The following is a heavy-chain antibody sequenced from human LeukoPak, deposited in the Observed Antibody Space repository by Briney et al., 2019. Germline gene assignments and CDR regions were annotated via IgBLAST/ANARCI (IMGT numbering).Heavy chain of an antibody. CDR3: AREQPDSGRSGFDY. CDR2: VSDDGSRE. J-gene: IGHJ4*02. Sequence: GGSLRLSCAASGFTFSSFAMHWVRQAPGKGLEWVAVVSDDGSREHYADFLEGRFTISRDNSKNTVSLQMRSLGPEDTAVYFCAREQPDSGRSGFDYWGQGTLVTVSS. V-gene: IGHV3-30*15. CDR1: GFTFSSFA. D-gene: IGHD6-19*01.